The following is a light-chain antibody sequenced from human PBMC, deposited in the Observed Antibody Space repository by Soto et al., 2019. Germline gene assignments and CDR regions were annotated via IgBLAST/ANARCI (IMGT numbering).Light chain of an antibody. Sequence: DIQMTQSPSTLSASVGDRVTITCRASQSISGWLAWYQQKPGKAPKLLIYDASTLEGGVPSGFSGSGSGTEFTRTITGLQADDFAPYYCQQYHTSPGTFCQGTKVEIK. CDR3: QQYHTSPGT. CDR1: QSISGW. V-gene: IGKV1-5*01. CDR2: DAS. J-gene: IGKJ1*01.